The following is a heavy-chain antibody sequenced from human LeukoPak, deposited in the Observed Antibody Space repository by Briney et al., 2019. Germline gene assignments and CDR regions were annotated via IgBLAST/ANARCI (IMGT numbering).Heavy chain of an antibody. J-gene: IGHJ2*01. CDR2: VSVNGAQT. CDR3: ASIRPSKNIGRVYPHLVL. V-gene: IGHV3-23*01. D-gene: IGHD2/OR15-2a*01. CDR1: GLSFSTYA. Sequence: GRSLRLSCAASGLSFSTYAMSWVRHAPGKGLEWVSVVSVNGAQTTYADSVMGRLTISRVNSTNTIYLQMHSLGIEAPTVYYCASIRPSKNIGRVYPHLVLWGRGALVSVS.